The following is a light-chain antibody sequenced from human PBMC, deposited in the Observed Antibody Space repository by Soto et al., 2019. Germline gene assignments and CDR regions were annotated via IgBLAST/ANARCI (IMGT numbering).Light chain of an antibody. J-gene: IGKJ1*01. V-gene: IGKV1-5*01. Sequence: IQMTQSPSTLSASVGDRVTITCLASQSVSNWLAWYQQKSGKAPKLLIYDASSLQSGVPSRFSGSGSGTEFALTIISLQPDDFATYYCQQYNSYSPWTFGQGTKVDIK. CDR1: QSVSNW. CDR2: DAS. CDR3: QQYNSYSPWT.